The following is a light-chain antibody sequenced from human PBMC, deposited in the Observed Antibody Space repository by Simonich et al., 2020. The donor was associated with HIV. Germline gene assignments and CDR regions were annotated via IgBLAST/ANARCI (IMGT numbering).Light chain of an antibody. CDR3: CSYAVGVI. Sequence: QSALTQPASVSGSRGQSITISCTGSSLDVGSQNFVSWFQQHPGKAPKLMIIEGTKRPSGVSNRFSGSKSGNTASLTIAGHQAEDEADYYCCSYAVGVIFGGGTKLTVL. V-gene: IGLV2-23*01. CDR2: EGT. J-gene: IGLJ2*01. CDR1: SLDVGSQNF.